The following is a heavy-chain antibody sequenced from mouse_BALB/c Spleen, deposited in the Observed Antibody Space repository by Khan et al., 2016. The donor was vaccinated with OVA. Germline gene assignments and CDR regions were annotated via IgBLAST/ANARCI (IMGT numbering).Heavy chain of an antibody. V-gene: IGHV3-2*02. Sequence: VQLKQSGPGLVKPSQSLSLTCTVTGYSITSGYGWNWIRQFPGNKLEWMGYISYSGSNNYNPSLKSRISITRDTSKNQFFLQLNSVTTEDTATYYWARTARIKYWGQGTTLTVSS. CDR1: GYSITSGYG. D-gene: IGHD1-2*01. J-gene: IGHJ2*01. CDR2: ISYSGSN. CDR3: ARTARIKY.